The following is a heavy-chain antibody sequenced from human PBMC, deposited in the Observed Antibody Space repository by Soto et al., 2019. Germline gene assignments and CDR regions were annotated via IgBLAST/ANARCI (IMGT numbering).Heavy chain of an antibody. Sequence: QVELVESGGGVVQSGGSLRLSCAAPGFSFSVYALHWIRQAPGEGLEWVAVISPNGNNQYYADSVKGRFTISRDTSKSTLSLQMTSLRPEDTAVYYCASGAPFYSDTSRYWGQGTLVTVSS. CDR2: ISPNGNNQ. V-gene: IGHV3-30-3*01. CDR1: GFSFSVYA. J-gene: IGHJ4*02. D-gene: IGHD3-22*01. CDR3: ASGAPFYSDTSRY.